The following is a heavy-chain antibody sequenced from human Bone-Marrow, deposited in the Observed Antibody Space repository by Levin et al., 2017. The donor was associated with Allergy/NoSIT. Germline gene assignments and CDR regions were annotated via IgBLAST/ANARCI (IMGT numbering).Heavy chain of an antibody. CDR1: GFSLTTSGVS. D-gene: IGHD3-9*01. CDR3: ARRYYDSLTGYYSEAFDF. V-gene: IGHV2-5*02. Sequence: SGPTLVKPPQTLTLTCTFSGFSLTTSGVSVGWIRQPPGQALEWLALIDWDDYKRYRPSLKSRLTITKDTSKNQVVLRMSTMDPVDTGTYYCARRYYDSLTGYYSEAFDFWGRGTMVTVSS. CDR2: IDWDDYK. J-gene: IGHJ3*01.